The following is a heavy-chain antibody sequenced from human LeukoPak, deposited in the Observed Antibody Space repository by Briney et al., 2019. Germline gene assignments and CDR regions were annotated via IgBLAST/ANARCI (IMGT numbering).Heavy chain of an antibody. CDR3: ARRWGLSVYGSGSYFLFDY. Sequence: GGSLRLSCEASGFAFSNYETTWVRQAPGKGLEWISYISSSGTKYYADSVKGRFTISRDNAKNSLYLQMNSLRSDDTAFYYCARRWGLSVYGSGSYFLFDYWGQGALVTVSS. CDR2: ISSSGTK. CDR1: GFAFSNYE. J-gene: IGHJ4*02. V-gene: IGHV3-48*03. D-gene: IGHD3-10*01.